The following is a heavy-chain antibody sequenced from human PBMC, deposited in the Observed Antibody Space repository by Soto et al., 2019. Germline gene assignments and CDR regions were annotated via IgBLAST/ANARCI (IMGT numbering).Heavy chain of an antibody. CDR1: GFTFSSYS. CDR3: AKRDSGSGRSPPLINY. J-gene: IGHJ4*02. Sequence: EVQLLESGGGLVQPGGSLRLSCAASGFTFSSYSMNWVRQAPGRGLGWAAMVGGGGENTFYADSVKGRFTISRDDSQNTLYLQMNSLRAEDTAVYFCAKRDSGSGRSPPLINYWGQGTLVTVSS. CDR2: VGGGGENT. D-gene: IGHD3-10*01. V-gene: IGHV3-23*01.